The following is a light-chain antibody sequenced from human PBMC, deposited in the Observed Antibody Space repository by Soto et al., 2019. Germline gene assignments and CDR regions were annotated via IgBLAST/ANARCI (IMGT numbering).Light chain of an antibody. CDR3: QQCNTFWT. CDR2: AAS. V-gene: IGKV1-39*01. J-gene: IGKJ1*01. Sequence: DIQMTQSPSSLSASVGDRVTITCRASLSISSYLNWYQQKPGRAPKLLIYAASSLQGGVPSRFSGSGSGTELTLTISSLQPDDSATYYCQQCNTFWTFGQGTKVDIK. CDR1: LSISSY.